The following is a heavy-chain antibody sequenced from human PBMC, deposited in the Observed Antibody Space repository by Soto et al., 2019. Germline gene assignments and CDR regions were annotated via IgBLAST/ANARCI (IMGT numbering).Heavy chain of an antibody. Sequence: PGRSLRLSCAASGFTFSSYSMNWVRQAPGKGLEWVSYISSSSTIYYADSVKGRFTISRDNAKNSLYLQMNSLRDEDTAVYYCARDRAGYYDSSGYYFGAFDIWGQGTMVTVSS. CDR3: ARDRAGYYDSSGYYFGAFDI. J-gene: IGHJ3*02. CDR2: ISSSSTI. D-gene: IGHD3-22*01. CDR1: GFTFSSYS. V-gene: IGHV3-48*02.